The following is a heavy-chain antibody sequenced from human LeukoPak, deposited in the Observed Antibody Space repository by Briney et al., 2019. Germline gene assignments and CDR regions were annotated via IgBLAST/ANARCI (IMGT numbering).Heavy chain of an antibody. CDR1: GFTFSSYS. D-gene: IGHD6-19*01. CDR2: ISSSSSYI. Sequence: PGGSLRLSCAASGFTFSSYSMNWVRQAPGKGLEWVSSISSSSSYIYYADSVKGRFTISRDNAKNSLYLQMNSLRAEDTAVYYCARTLSLSGYSSGWKKGPNDAFDIWGQGTMVTVSS. V-gene: IGHV3-21*01. J-gene: IGHJ3*02. CDR3: ARTLSLSGYSSGWKKGPNDAFDI.